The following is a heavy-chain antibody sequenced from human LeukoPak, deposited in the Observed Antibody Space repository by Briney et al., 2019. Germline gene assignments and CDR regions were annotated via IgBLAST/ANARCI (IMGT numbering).Heavy chain of an antibody. CDR1: GGTFSSYA. D-gene: IGHD3-22*01. Sequence: SVKVSCKASGGTFSSYAISWVRQAPGQGLEWMGGIIPIFGTANYAQKFQGRVTITADESTSTAYMELSSLRSEDTAAYYCAREGYPYYYDSSGYSDAFDIWGQGTMVTVSS. J-gene: IGHJ3*02. CDR3: AREGYPYYYDSSGYSDAFDI. V-gene: IGHV1-69*13. CDR2: IIPIFGTA.